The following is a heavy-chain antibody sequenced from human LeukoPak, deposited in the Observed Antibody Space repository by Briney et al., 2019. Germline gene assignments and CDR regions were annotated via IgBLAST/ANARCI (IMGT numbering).Heavy chain of an antibody. CDR3: ARTVRGVIDYYMDV. CDR2: IYYSGST. CDR1: GVSISSSSYY. V-gene: IGHV4-39*01. D-gene: IGHD3-10*01. Sequence: SETLSLTCTVSGVSISSSSYYWGGIRQPPGKGLERIGSIYYSGSTYYPPSLKSRVTISVDTSKNQFSLTLSSVTAADTAVYYCARTVRGVIDYYMDVWGKGTTVTISS. J-gene: IGHJ6*03.